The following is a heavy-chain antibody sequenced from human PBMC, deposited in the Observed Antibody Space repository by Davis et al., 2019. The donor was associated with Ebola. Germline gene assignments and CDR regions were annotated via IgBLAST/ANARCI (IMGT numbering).Heavy chain of an antibody. Sequence: GGSLRLSCAASGFTFSSYGMHWVRQAPGKGLEWVANIKQDGSEKYYVDSVKGRFTISRDNAKNSLYLQMNSLRAEDTAVYYCARGVMDDWFLGWFDPWGQGTLVTVSS. J-gene: IGHJ5*02. V-gene: IGHV3-7*01. D-gene: IGHD3-9*01. CDR1: GFTFSSYG. CDR3: ARGVMDDWFLGWFDP. CDR2: IKQDGSEK.